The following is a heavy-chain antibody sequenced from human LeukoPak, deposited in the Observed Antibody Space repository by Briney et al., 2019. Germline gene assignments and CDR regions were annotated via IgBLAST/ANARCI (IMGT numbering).Heavy chain of an antibody. CDR3: ARVRSSGWPDAFDI. D-gene: IGHD6-19*01. V-gene: IGHV3-11*01. CDR1: GGSISSYY. Sequence: LSLTCTVSGGSISSYYMSWIRQAPGKGLEWVSYISSSGSTIYYADSVKGRFTISRDNAKNSLYLQMNSLRAEDTAVYYCARVRSSGWPDAFDIWGQGTMVTVSS. CDR2: ISSSGSTI. J-gene: IGHJ3*02.